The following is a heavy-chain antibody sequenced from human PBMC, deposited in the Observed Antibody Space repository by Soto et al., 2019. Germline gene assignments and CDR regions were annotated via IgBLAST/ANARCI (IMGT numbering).Heavy chain of an antibody. CDR1: GGTFSSYT. J-gene: IGHJ4*02. V-gene: IGHV1-69*02. CDR3: ARCGDGVAVAGVGICVY. CDR2: IIPILGIA. D-gene: IGHD6-19*01. Sequence: QVQLVQSGAEVKKPGSSVKVSCKASGGTFSSYTISWVRQAPGQGLEWMGRIIPILGIANYAQKFQGRVRIATDKSTSTVYMELRRVRSEDMAVYYCARCGDGVAVAGVGICVYWGQGALVAVSS.